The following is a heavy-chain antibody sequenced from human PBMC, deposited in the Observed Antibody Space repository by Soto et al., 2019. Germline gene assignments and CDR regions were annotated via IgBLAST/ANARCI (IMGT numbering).Heavy chain of an antibody. CDR1: GYTFTSYD. D-gene: IGHD3-10*01. J-gene: IGHJ4*02. V-gene: IGHV1-8*01. CDR3: ATGRGTYMVRHRMPDY. CDR2: MNPNSGNT. Sequence: ASVKVSCKASGYTFTSYDINWVRQATGQGLEWMGWMNPNSGNTGYAQKFQGRVTMTRNTSTDTAYMELSSLRSEDTAVYYCATGRGTYMVRHRMPDYWGQGTLVTVSS.